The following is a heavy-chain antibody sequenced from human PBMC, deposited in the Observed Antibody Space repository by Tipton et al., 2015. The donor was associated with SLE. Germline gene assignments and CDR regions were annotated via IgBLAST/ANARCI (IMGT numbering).Heavy chain of an antibody. CDR2: FYYRGST. J-gene: IGHJ1*01. Sequence: TLSLTCTVSGGFISSSSYFWAWIRQPPGRGLEWIGSFYYRGSTYYNSSLRSRVTISVDSSKNQFSLQVSSVTAADTAVYYCARLCCIGAAGTGHFQLWGQGTLVTVSS. CDR1: GGFISSSSYF. CDR3: ARLCCIGAAGTGHFQL. V-gene: IGHV4-39*07. D-gene: IGHD6-13*01.